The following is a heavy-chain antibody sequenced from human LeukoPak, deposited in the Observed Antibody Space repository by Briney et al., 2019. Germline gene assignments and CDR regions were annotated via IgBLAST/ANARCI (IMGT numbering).Heavy chain of an antibody. CDR3: ITDTHEKQFDY. CDR1: GFTFSNYA. V-gene: IGHV3-23*01. CDR2: ISGSGGDT. J-gene: IGHJ4*02. Sequence: PGGSLRLSCAASGFTFSNYAMSWVRQAPGKGLEWVSGISGSGGDTYYVDSVKGRFTISRDNSKNTLYLQMNSLRAEDTAVYYCITDTHEKQFDYWGQGTLVTVSS. D-gene: IGHD3-10*01.